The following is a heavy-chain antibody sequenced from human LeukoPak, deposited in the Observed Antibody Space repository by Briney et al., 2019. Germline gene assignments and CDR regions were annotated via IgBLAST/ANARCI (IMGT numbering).Heavy chain of an antibody. Sequence: PSETLSLTCTVSGGSISSGDYYWSWIRQPPGRGLEWIGYIYYSGSTYYNPSLKSRVTISVDTSKNQFSLKLSSVTAADTAVYYCARAGEYYYDSSGYYRVWGQGTLVTVSS. V-gene: IGHV4-30-4*08. CDR1: GGSISSGDYY. D-gene: IGHD3-22*01. CDR3: ARAGEYYYDSSGYYRV. J-gene: IGHJ4*02. CDR2: IYYSGST.